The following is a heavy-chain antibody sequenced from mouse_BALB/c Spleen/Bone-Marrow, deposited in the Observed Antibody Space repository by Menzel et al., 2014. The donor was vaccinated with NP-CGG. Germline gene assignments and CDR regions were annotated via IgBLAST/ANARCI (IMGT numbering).Heavy chain of an antibody. CDR3: TRGGNWDDFDY. CDR1: GFIFSSFG. V-gene: IGHV5-17*02. Sequence: DVQLVESGGGLVQLGGSRKLSCAASGFIFSSFGMHWVRQAPEKGLEWVAYISSGSSTIFYADTVKGRFTISRDNPRNTLFLQMTSLRSEDTAMYYCTRGGNWDDFDYWGQGTTLTVSS. D-gene: IGHD4-1*01. CDR2: ISSGSSTI. J-gene: IGHJ2*01.